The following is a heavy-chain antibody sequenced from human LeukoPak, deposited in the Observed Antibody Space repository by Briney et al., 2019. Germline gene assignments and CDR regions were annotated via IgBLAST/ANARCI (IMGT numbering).Heavy chain of an antibody. CDR1: GYTFTSYG. CDR2: ISAYKGNT. J-gene: IGHJ5*02. Sequence: ASVKVSCKASGYTFTSYGISWVRQAPGQGLEWMGWISAYKGNTNYAQKLQGRVTMTTDTSTSTAYMELRSLRSDDTAVNYCARHAGSYFDNWFDPWGQGTLVTVSS. CDR3: ARHAGSYFDNWFDP. D-gene: IGHD1-26*01. V-gene: IGHV1-18*01.